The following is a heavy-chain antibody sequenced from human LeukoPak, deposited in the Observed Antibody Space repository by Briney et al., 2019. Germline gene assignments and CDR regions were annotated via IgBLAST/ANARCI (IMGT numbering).Heavy chain of an antibody. CDR3: ARDGKHIAVPGVRYPMDV. V-gene: IGHV1-3*01. CDR2: INAANGNA. D-gene: IGHD6-19*01. CDR1: GYTLSSFA. J-gene: IGHJ6*02. Sequence: GASVKVSCKASGYTLSSFAMHWVRQAPGQRLEWMGRINAANGNAEYSQKFQGRVIVTTDASANTVYMELSSRRSEDTAVYYCARDGKHIAVPGVRYPMDVWGQGTAVTVSS.